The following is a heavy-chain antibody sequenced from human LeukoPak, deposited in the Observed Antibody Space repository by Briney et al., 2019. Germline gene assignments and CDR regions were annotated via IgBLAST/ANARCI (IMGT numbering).Heavy chain of an antibody. CDR1: GGSFSGYY. CDR3: ARGQGVNYLDY. CDR2: INHSGST. J-gene: IGHJ4*02. Sequence: SETLSLTCAVYGGSFSGYYWSWIRRPPGKGLEWIGEINHSGSTNYNPSLKSRVTISVDTSKNQFSLKLSSVTAADTAVYYCARGQGVNYLDYWGQGTLVTVSS. D-gene: IGHD2-21*01. V-gene: IGHV4-34*01.